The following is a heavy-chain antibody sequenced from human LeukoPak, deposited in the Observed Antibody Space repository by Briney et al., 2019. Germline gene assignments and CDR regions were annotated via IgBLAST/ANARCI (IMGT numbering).Heavy chain of an antibody. CDR2: IYSGGGT. CDR3: ARGAIYGDQGY. D-gene: IGHD3-3*01. Sequence: GGPLRLSCAASGFTVSNNYMSWVRQAPGKGLEWVSVIYSGGGTYYADSVKGRFTISRDNSKNTLYLQMNSLRAEDTAVYYCARGAIYGDQGYWGQGTLVTVSS. J-gene: IGHJ4*02. CDR1: GFTVSNNY. V-gene: IGHV3-53*01.